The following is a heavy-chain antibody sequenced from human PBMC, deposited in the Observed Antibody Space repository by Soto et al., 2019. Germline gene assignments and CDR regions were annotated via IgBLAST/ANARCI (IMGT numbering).Heavy chain of an antibody. CDR1: GFTFSSYE. Sequence: PGGSLRLSCAASGFTFSSYEMNWVRQAPGKGLEWVSYISSSGSTIYYADSVKGRFTISRDNAKNSLYLQMNSLRAEDTAVYYCARANSSWYYYYGMDVWGQGTTVTVSS. V-gene: IGHV3-48*03. D-gene: IGHD6-13*01. CDR3: ARANSSWYYYYGMDV. J-gene: IGHJ6*02. CDR2: ISSSGSTI.